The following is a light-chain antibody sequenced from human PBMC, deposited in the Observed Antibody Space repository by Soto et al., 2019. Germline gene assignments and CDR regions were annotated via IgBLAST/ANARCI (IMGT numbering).Light chain of an antibody. CDR2: DAA. V-gene: IGKV3-11*01. J-gene: IGKJ1*01. Sequence: EIVLTQSPATLSLSPGEIATLSFRASRGVISYLAFYQQKPGQAPRLLIYDAATSATGIPARFSGSGFGTDYTLTISSLEPEDFVLYYCQQGSKWRTFGQGTKVDIK. CDR3: QQGSKWRT. CDR1: RGVISY.